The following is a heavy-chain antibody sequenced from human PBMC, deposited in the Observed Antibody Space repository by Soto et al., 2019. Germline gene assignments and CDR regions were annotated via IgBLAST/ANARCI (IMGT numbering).Heavy chain of an antibody. CDR3: ARVPYYYDFWSGSNWFDP. D-gene: IGHD3-3*01. V-gene: IGHV3-11*01. J-gene: IGHJ5*02. CDR1: GFTFSDYY. Sequence: QVQLVESGGGLVKPGGSLRLSCAASGFTFSDYYMSWIRQAPGKGLGWVAYISSSGSTIYYADSVKGRFTISRDNAKTSLYLPMNSLRAEDTAVYYCARVPYYYDFWSGSNWFDPWGQGTLVTVSS. CDR2: ISSSGSTI.